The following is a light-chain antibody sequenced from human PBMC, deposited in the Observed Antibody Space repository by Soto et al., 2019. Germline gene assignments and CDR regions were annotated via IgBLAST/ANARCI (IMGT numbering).Light chain of an antibody. J-gene: IGLJ3*02. V-gene: IGLV1-40*01. Sequence: QSVLTQPPSASGAPGQRGTISCTGTSSNIGGGYDVHWYQHHPGTAPKLLISANNNRPSGVPDRFSGSKSGASASLAITWVQGEEEAEYFCRSFDIALIGWVFGGGTKLTVL. CDR1: SSNIGGGYD. CDR3: RSFDIALIGWV. CDR2: ANN.